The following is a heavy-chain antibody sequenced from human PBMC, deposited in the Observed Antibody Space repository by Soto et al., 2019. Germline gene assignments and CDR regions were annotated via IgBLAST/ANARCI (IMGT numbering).Heavy chain of an antibody. Sequence: QVQLVQSGAEVKKPGSSVKVSCKASGGTFISNAISWVRLAPGQGLDWMGGIIPIFRTPRYAQKFQGRVTITADESTSTAYMELSSLTSEDTAVYYCAKSSGYNAYDSDFYNEMDVWGQGTTVSVSS. CDR3: AKSSGYNAYDSDFYNEMDV. V-gene: IGHV1-69*01. CDR2: IIPIFRTP. J-gene: IGHJ6*02. CDR1: GGTFISNA. D-gene: IGHD5-12*01.